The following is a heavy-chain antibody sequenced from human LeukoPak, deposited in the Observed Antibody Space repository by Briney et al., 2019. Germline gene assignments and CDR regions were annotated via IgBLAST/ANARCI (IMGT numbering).Heavy chain of an antibody. D-gene: IGHD2-2*01. Sequence: SETLSLTCAVYGGSFSGYYWSWIRQPPGKGLEWIGEINHSGSNNYNPSLKSRVTISVDTSKNHLSLKLSSVTAADTAVHYCARGLGLRGYCSSTSCFYSTRKFDYWGQGTLVTVSS. CDR3: ARGLGLRGYCSSTSCFYSTRKFDY. CDR1: GGSFSGYY. V-gene: IGHV4-34*01. J-gene: IGHJ4*02. CDR2: INHSGSN.